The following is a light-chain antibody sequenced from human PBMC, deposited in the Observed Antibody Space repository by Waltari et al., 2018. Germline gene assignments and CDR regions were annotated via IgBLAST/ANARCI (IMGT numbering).Light chain of an antibody. CDR3: IQALQTPWT. CDR1: LLNSKGSND. V-gene: IGKV2-28*01. Sequence: LLNSKGSNDLNWYLNWSGQSPRLVSYLMSNRASGVYNRVSCSGTGTGFTLNFSRVKSEDVGVYFCIQALQTPWTFGEGTKVEIK. CDR2: LMS. J-gene: IGKJ1*01.